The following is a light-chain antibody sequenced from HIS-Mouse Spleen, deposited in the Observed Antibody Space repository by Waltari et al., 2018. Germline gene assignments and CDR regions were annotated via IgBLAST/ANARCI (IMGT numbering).Light chain of an antibody. V-gene: IGKV1-12*02. CDR2: AAS. Sequence: DIQMTQSPSSVSASVGDRVTITCRASQGISRWLAWYQQKPGKAPKLLIYAASSLQSGVPSRFSGSGAGTDFTLTISSLQPEDFATYYCQQANSFPSFTLFTFGPVTKVDIK. CDR1: QGISRW. CDR3: QQANSFPSFTLFT. J-gene: IGKJ3*01.